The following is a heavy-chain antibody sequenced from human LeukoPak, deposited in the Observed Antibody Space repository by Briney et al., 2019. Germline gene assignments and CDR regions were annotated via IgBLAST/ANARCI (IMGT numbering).Heavy chain of an antibody. J-gene: IGHJ1*01. V-gene: IGHV1-18*01. CDR2: VSGYNSDT. Sequence: ASVKVSCKXSGYTFTSYGITWVRQPPGQGLEWMGWVSGYNSDTNYAQKLQGRVTMTTDTSTSTAYMELRSLRSDDTAVYYCASISVAGVFWGQGTLVTVSS. CDR1: GYTFTSYG. CDR3: ASISVAGVF. D-gene: IGHD6-19*01.